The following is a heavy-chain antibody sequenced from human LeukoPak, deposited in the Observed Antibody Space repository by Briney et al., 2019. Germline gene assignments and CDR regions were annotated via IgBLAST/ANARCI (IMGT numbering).Heavy chain of an antibody. D-gene: IGHD3-22*01. V-gene: IGHV3-23*01. CDR1: GFTFSNYA. Sequence: QPGGSLRLSCAASGFTFSNYAMTWVRQGPGKGLEWVSAISGSGGSTYYADSVKGRFTISRDNSKNTLYLQMNSLRAEDTAVYYCAKWEIVVVIRGSKRGGFDYWGQGTLVTVSS. J-gene: IGHJ4*02. CDR3: AKWEIVVVIRGSKRGGFDY. CDR2: ISGSGGST.